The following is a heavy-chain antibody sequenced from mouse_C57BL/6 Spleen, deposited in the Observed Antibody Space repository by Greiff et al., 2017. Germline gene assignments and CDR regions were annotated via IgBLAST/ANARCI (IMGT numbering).Heavy chain of an antibody. Sequence: VQLKQSGPELVKPGASVKMSCKASGYTFTDYNMHWVKQSHGKSLEWIGYINPNNGGTSYNQKFKGKTTLTVNKSYSTAYMELRSLTSEDSAVYYCARAYYGERYFDVWGTGTTVTVSS. CDR3: ARAYYGERYFDV. J-gene: IGHJ1*03. D-gene: IGHD1-2*01. V-gene: IGHV1-22*01. CDR1: GYTFTDYN. CDR2: INPNNGGT.